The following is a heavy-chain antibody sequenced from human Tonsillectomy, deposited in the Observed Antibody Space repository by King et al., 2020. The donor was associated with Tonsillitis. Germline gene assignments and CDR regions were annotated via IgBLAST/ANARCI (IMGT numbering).Heavy chain of an antibody. CDR2: IYNDGVI. D-gene: IGHD2-15*01. CDR1: GLTVSSDY. CDR3: ARQVSSYSTYDY. J-gene: IGHJ4*02. V-gene: IGHV3-53*01. Sequence: VQLVESGGGLIQLGGSLRLSCVVSGLTVSSDYISWVRQPPGKGLERVSAIYNDGVIYYADSVKGRFTTPRENSKKTVYLQKNSLSAEATAMYYCARQVSSYSTYDYWGQGTLVTVSS.